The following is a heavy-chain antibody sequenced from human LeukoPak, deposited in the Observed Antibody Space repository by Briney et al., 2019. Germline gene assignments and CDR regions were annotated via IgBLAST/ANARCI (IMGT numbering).Heavy chain of an antibody. CDR1: GFTFSSYG. CDR3: ARGDGYNDAEYLQH. CDR2: IWYDGSNK. V-gene: IGHV3-33*01. D-gene: IGHD5-24*01. J-gene: IGHJ1*01. Sequence: PGRSLRFSCAAAGFTFSSYGMHWVRPAPGKGLEWVAVIWYDGSNKYYGDSVKSRFTISRDNSKKTLYLQMNSLRVEDTAVYYCARGDGYNDAEYLQHWGQGTLVTVS.